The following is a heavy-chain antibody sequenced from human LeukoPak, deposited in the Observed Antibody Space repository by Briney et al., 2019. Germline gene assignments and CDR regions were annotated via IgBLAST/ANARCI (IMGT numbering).Heavy chain of an antibody. Sequence: GGSLRLSCAASGFTFSDFYMTWIRQAPGKGLEWVSAISGGGDITYYADSVTGRFTISRDNSKDTLFLQMHSLRPGDTAVYYCVREDTPATANYWGQGTLVTISS. V-gene: IGHV3-23*01. CDR2: ISGGGDIT. CDR3: VREDTPATANY. D-gene: IGHD2-21*02. J-gene: IGHJ4*02. CDR1: GFTFSDFY.